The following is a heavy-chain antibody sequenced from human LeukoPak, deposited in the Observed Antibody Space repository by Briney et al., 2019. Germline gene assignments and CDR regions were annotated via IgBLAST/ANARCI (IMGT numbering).Heavy chain of an antibody. CDR3: ARTDFWSGPPGFDY. CDR2: IYTSGST. J-gene: IGHJ4*02. Sequence: SETLSLTCTVSGGSISSYYWSWIRQPAGKGLEWIGRIYTSGSTNYNPSLKSRVTMSVDTSKNQFSLKLSSVTAADTAVYYCARTDFWSGPPGFDYWGQGTLVTVPS. D-gene: IGHD3-3*01. V-gene: IGHV4-4*07. CDR1: GGSISSYY.